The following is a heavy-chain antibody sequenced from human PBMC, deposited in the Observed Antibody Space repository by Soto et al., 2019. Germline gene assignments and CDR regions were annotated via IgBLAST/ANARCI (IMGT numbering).Heavy chain of an antibody. CDR2: IFWNDDE. D-gene: IGHD6-13*01. V-gene: IGHV2-5*01. CDR1: GFSLSTSEVG. J-gene: IGHJ5*02. CDR3: AHSRVFDWFDP. Sequence: SGPTLVNPTQTLTLTCTFSGFSLSTSEVGVGWIRQPPGKALEWLALIFWNDDERYNPSLKRRLTITKDISKNQVVLTMTNMDPMDTATYYCAHSRVFDWFDPWGQGTLVTVSS.